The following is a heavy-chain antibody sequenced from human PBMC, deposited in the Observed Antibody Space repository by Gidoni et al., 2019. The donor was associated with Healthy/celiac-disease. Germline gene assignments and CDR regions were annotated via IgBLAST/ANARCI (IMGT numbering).Heavy chain of an antibody. J-gene: IGHJ4*02. CDR3: ARGGYSGSYLDY. D-gene: IGHD1-26*01. V-gene: IGHV3-21*01. CDR2: ISSSSSYI. CDR1: GFTFSSYS. Sequence: EVQLVESGGGLVKPGGSLRLSCAASGFTFSSYSMNWVRQAPGKGLEWVSSISSSSSYIYYADSVKGRFTISRDNAKNSLYLQMTSLRAEDTAVYYCARGGYSGSYLDYWGQGTLVTVSS.